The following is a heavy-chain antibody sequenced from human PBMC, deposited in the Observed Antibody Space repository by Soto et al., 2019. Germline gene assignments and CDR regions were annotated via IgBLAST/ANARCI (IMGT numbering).Heavy chain of an antibody. Sequence: SETLSLTCAVYGGSFSGYYWSWIRQPPGKGLEWIGEINHSGSTNYNPSLKSRVTISVDTSKNQFTLKLSSVTAADTAVYYCHLGGSGTGYYYMDVWGKGTTVTVSS. J-gene: IGHJ6*03. CDR2: INHSGST. CDR3: HLGGSGTGYYYMDV. V-gene: IGHV4-34*01. CDR1: GGSFSGYY. D-gene: IGHD3-10*01.